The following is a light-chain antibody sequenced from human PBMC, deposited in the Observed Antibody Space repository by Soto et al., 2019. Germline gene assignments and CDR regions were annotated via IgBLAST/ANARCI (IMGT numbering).Light chain of an antibody. CDR2: GAS. J-gene: IGKJ1*01. Sequence: EIVLTQSPGTLSLSPGDRATLSCRASQSVSSNYLAWYQQKPGQAPRLLIYGASSRATGVPDRFTGSGSGTDFTLTSSRLEPEDFVMYYCQHYGDSPRRFGQGTKVDI. CDR1: QSVSSNY. CDR3: QHYGDSPRR. V-gene: IGKV3-20*01.